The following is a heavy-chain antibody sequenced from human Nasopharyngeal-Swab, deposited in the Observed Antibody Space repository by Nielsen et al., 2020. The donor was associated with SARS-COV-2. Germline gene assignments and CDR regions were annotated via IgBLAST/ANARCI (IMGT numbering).Heavy chain of an antibody. V-gene: IGHV1-46*01. CDR3: AGDRGTVTHEWYFDY. J-gene: IGHJ4*02. CDR2: INPSGGST. D-gene: IGHD4-17*01. CDR1: GYTVTSYY. Sequence: ASVKVSCKASGYTVTSYYMHWVRQAPGQGLEWMGIINPSGGSTSYAQKFQGRVTMTRDTSTSTVYMELSSLRSEDTAVYYCAGDRGTVTHEWYFDYWGQGTLVTVSS.